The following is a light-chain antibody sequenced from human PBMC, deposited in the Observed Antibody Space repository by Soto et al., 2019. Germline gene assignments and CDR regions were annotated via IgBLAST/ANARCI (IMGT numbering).Light chain of an antibody. Sequence: QMTLSPSSLSAPGVGGSPSTFRTSQSISSYLNWYQHKPGMAPKLLIYGASTWQSGVPARFSGSGSGTDFTLTISSLQPEDFAIYYCQQSYSIPWTFGQGTKVDIK. V-gene: IGKV1-39*01. CDR2: GAS. CDR1: QSISSY. CDR3: QQSYSIPWT. J-gene: IGKJ1*01.